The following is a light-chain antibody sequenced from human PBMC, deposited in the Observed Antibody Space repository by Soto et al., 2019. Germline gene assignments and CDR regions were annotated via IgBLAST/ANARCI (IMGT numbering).Light chain of an antibody. V-gene: IGLV2-14*01. CDR1: SGDIGSYNR. J-gene: IGLJ1*01. CDR2: EVT. Sequence: QSALTQPASVSGSPGQSITIYCTGTSGDIGSYNRVSWYQQHPGKAPKLIIYEVTDRTSGVSNRFSGSKSGNTASLTISGLQAEDEAEYYCSSYTNINTRACVFGTGTKLTVL. CDR3: SSYTNINTRACV.